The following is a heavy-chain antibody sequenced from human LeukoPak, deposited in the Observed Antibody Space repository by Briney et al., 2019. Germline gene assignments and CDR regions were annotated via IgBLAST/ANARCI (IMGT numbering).Heavy chain of an antibody. CDR3: ARGIVVVPAAKVGHAFDI. J-gene: IGHJ3*02. Sequence: SETLSLNCAVSGGSISSGGYSWSWIRQPPGKGLEWIGYIYHSGSTYYNPSLKSRITISVDRSKNQFSLKLSSVTAADTAVYYCARGIVVVPAAKVGHAFDIWGQGTMVTVSS. D-gene: IGHD2-2*01. V-gene: IGHV4-30-2*01. CDR1: GGSISSGGYS. CDR2: IYHSGST.